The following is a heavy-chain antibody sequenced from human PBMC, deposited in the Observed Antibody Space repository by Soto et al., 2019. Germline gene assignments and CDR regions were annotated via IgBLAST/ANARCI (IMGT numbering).Heavy chain of an antibody. D-gene: IGHD3-9*01. Sequence: QVQLVQSGAEVKKPGASVKVSCKASGYTFTSYGISWVRQAPGQGLEWMGWISAYNGNTNYAQKLQGRVTMTTDTSTSTDYMELRSLRSDDTAVYYCAREETSNYDILTGYYNSYYYGMDVWGQGTTVTVSS. CDR1: GYTFTSYG. J-gene: IGHJ6*02. CDR3: AREETSNYDILTGYYNSYYYGMDV. V-gene: IGHV1-18*01. CDR2: ISAYNGNT.